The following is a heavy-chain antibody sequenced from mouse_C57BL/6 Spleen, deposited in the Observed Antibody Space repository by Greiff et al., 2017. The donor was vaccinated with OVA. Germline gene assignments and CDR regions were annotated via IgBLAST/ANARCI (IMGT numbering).Heavy chain of an antibody. CDR1: GYSITSGYY. J-gene: IGHJ2*01. CDR2: ISYDGSN. V-gene: IGHV3-6*01. Sequence: DVKLQESGPGLVKPSQSLSLTCSVTGYSITSGYYWNWIRQFPGNKLEWMGYISYDGSNNYNPSLKNRISITRDTSKNQFFLKLNSVTTEDTATYYCARERDDWGQGTTLTVSS. CDR3: ARERDD.